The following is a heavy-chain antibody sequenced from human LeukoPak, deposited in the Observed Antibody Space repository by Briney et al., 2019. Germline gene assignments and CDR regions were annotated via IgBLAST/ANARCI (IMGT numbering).Heavy chain of an antibody. V-gene: IGHV1-69*05. Sequence: SVKVSCKASGGNFSSYAISWVRQAPGQGLEWMGGIIPIFGTANYAQKFQGRATITTDESTSTAYMELSSLRSEDTAVYYCASGSGSYYFDYWGQGTLVTVSS. D-gene: IGHD3-10*01. J-gene: IGHJ4*02. CDR1: GGNFSSYA. CDR2: IIPIFGTA. CDR3: ASGSGSYYFDY.